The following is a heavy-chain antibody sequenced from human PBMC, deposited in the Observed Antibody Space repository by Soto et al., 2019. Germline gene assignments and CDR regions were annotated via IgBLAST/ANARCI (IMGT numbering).Heavy chain of an antibody. V-gene: IGHV1-8*01. CDR1: GYTFTSYE. Sequence: QEQLVQSGAEVKKPGASVKVSCKASGYTFTSYEINWVRQATGQGLEWMGWMNPKNGNTGYAQKFQGRVTMTRDTSISTAYMERSSLRSDDMAVYYCTKGQLRDWGQGTLVTVSP. CDR3: TKGQLRD. CDR2: MNPKNGNT. D-gene: IGHD1-1*01. J-gene: IGHJ4*02.